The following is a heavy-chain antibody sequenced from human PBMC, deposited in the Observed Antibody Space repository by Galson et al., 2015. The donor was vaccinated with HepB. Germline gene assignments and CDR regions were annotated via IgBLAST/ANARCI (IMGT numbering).Heavy chain of an antibody. D-gene: IGHD5-18*01. V-gene: IGHV2-5*01. CDR1: GFSLSTSGVG. CDR3: AHSRTYSYGFGTETPSRPEFDY. CDR2: IYWNDDK. J-gene: IGHJ4*02. Sequence: PALVKPTQTLTLTCTFSGFSLSTSGVGVGWVRQPPGKALEWLALIYWNDDKRYSPSLKSRLTITKDTSKNQVVLTMTNMDPVDTATYYCAHSRTYSYGFGTETPSRPEFDYWGQGTLVTVSS.